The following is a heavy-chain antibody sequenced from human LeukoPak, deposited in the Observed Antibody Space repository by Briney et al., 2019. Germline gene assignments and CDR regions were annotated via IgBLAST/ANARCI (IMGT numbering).Heavy chain of an antibody. J-gene: IGHJ4*02. D-gene: IGHD4/OR15-4a*01. CDR3: ARANNFDF. CDR2: INFDGSTT. Sequence: GGSLRLSCAASGFILSNYWLHWVRQAPGKGLVWVSRINFDGSTTNYADSVKGRFTISRDNAKNTLYLQMDSLRVEDTALYYCARANNFDFWGQGTLVTVSS. CDR1: GFILSNYW. V-gene: IGHV3-74*01.